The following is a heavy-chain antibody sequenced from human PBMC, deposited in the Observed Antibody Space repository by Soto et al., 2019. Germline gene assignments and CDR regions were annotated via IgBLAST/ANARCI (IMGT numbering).Heavy chain of an antibody. J-gene: IGHJ4*02. CDR3: AREYESSGYFFDY. Sequence: VKVSCKASGYTFTTYAMHWVRQAPGQRFEWMGWINAGNGNTKYSQKFQGRVTITWDTSASTAYMELSSLRSEDTAVYYCAREYESSGYFFDYWGQGTLVTVSS. CDR1: GYTFTTYA. V-gene: IGHV1-3*01. CDR2: INAGNGNT. D-gene: IGHD3-22*01.